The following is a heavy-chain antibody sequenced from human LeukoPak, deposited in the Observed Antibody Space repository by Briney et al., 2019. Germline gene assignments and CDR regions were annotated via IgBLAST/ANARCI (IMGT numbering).Heavy chain of an antibody. D-gene: IGHD3-9*01. CDR2: IIPIFGTA. CDR1: GGTFSSYA. V-gene: IGHV1-69*01. CDR3: AVPYYDILTGPSYYYYYGMDV. J-gene: IGHJ6*02. Sequence: SVKVSYKASGGTFSSYAISWVRQAPGQGLEWMGGIIPIFGTANYAQKFQGRVTITADESTSTAYMELSSLRSEDTAVYYCAVPYYDILTGPSYYYYYGMDVWGQGTTVTVSS.